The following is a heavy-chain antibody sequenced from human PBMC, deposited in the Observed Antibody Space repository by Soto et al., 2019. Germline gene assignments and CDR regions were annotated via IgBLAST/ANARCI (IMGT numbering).Heavy chain of an antibody. J-gene: IGHJ3*02. Sequence: GGSLRLSCSASGFTFSSFNMHWVRQAPGKGLEWVSSISGATKYIYYGDSVKGRFTISRDNAENSMFLQMNSLRVEDTAVYYCARSVLFRGLNRAFDIWGQGTLVTVSS. CDR1: GFTFSSFN. V-gene: IGHV3-21*01. CDR3: ARSVLFRGLNRAFDI. D-gene: IGHD3-10*01. CDR2: ISGATKYI.